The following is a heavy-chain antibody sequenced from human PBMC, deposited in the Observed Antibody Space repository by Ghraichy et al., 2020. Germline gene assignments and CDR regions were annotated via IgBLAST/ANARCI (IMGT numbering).Heavy chain of an antibody. CDR3: ARGRSRVVPAAITAPSTLRRWFDP. J-gene: IGHJ5*02. V-gene: IGHV4-34*01. Sequence: SETLSLTCAVYGGSFSGYYWSWIRQPPGKGLEWIGEINHSGSTNYNPSLKSRVTISVDTSKNQFSLKLSSVTAADTAVYYCARGRSRVVPAAITAPSTLRRWFDPWGQGTLVTVSS. D-gene: IGHD2-2*02. CDR2: INHSGST. CDR1: GGSFSGYY.